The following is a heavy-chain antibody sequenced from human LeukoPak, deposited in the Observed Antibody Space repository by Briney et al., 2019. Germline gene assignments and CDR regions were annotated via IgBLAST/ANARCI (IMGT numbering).Heavy chain of an antibody. J-gene: IGHJ2*01. Sequence: SETLSLTRTVSGGSISSYYWSWIRQPAGKGLEWIGRIYISGSTNYNPSLRSRVTMSADTSMNQLSLQLSSVTAADTALYYCVRDRSTVTSVSRYSYPDLWGRGTLVTVSS. D-gene: IGHD4-17*01. CDR2: IYISGST. CDR1: GGSISSYY. CDR3: VRDRSTVTSVSRYSYPDL. V-gene: IGHV4-4*07.